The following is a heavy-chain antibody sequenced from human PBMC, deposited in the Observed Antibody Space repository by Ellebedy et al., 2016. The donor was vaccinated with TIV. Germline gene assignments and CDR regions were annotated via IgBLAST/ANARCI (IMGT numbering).Heavy chain of an antibody. CDR3: AKGLWFGNY. D-gene: IGHD3-10*01. J-gene: IGHJ4*02. CDR1: GFTFSSYS. V-gene: IGHV3-23*01. CDR2: ISVSGGSK. Sequence: GGSLRLXXAAPGFTFSSYSMSWVRQAPGKGLEWVSVISVSGGSKYYADSVKGRFTISRDNSKNTLYLQMNSLRAEDTAVYYCAKGLWFGNYWGQGTLVTVSS.